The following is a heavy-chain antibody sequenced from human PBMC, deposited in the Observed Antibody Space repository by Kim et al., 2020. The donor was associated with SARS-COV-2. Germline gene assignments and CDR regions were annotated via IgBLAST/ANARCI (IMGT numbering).Heavy chain of an antibody. J-gene: IGHJ6*02. D-gene: IGHD5-18*01. CDR2: ISGTGGST. CDR3: AKDVWGYSGMDV. Sequence: GGSLRLSCAASGFTFSTNAMGWVRQAPGRGLEWVSSISGTGGSTFYADSVRGRFTISRDISKSTLYLQMNSLRAEDTALYYCAKDVWGYSGMDVWGQGTGVTVSS. V-gene: IGHV3-23*01. CDR1: GFTFSTNA.